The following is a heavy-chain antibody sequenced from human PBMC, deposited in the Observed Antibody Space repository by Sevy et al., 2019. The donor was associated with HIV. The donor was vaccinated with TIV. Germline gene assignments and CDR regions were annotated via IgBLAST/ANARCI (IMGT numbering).Heavy chain of an antibody. D-gene: IGHD1-1*01. CDR3: GEGYHTRLVGTRGDGFDM. Sequence: GGSLRLSCAASGFSFSDYGVHWVRQAPGKGLEWVALISHDGSDQYYAVSVKGRFTISRDNSKNTLYLQMNRLGSEDKGVYYWGEGYHTRLVGTRGDGFDMWGQGTVVTVSS. J-gene: IGHJ3*02. CDR1: GFSFSDYG. V-gene: IGHV3-30*18. CDR2: ISHDGSDQ.